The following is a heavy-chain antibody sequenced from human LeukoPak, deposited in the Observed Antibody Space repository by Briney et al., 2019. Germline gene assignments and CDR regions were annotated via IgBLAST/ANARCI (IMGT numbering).Heavy chain of an antibody. V-gene: IGHV3-53*01. J-gene: IGHJ4*02. Sequence: GGSLRLSCTVSGFTVTSNSMSWVRQAPGKGLEWVSFIYSGSTHYSDSVKGRFTISRDNSKNTLYLQMNSLRAEDTAVYYCARRAGAYSHPYVYWGQGTLVTVSS. D-gene: IGHD4/OR15-4a*01. CDR1: GFTVTSNS. CDR2: IYSGST. CDR3: ARRAGAYSHPYVY.